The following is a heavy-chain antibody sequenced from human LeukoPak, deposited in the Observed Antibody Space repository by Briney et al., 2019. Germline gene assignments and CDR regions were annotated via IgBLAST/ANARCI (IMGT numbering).Heavy chain of an antibody. D-gene: IGHD3-9*01. CDR1: GGSISSYY. Sequence: PSETLSLTCTVSGGSISSYYWSWMRQPPGKGLEWIGYIYYSGSTNYNPSLKSRVTISVDTSKNQFSLKLSSVTAADTAVYYCASTSLDYDILTGYYSWFDPWGQGTLVTVSS. V-gene: IGHV4-59*01. J-gene: IGHJ5*02. CDR3: ASTSLDYDILTGYYSWFDP. CDR2: IYYSGST.